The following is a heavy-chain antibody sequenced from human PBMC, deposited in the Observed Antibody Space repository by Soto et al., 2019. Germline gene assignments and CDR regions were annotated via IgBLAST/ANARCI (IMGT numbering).Heavy chain of an antibody. V-gene: IGHV3-53*01. Sequence: GGSLRLSCAASGFTVSSNYMSWVRQAPGKGLEWVSVIYSGGSTYYADSVKGRFTISTDNTKNTLDLQMNSLRAADTALYYCDVSNRRQQYYYYYYGMDVWGQGTTVTVSS. D-gene: IGHD6-13*01. CDR2: IYSGGST. J-gene: IGHJ6*02. CDR1: GFTVSSNY. CDR3: DVSNRRQQYYYYYYGMDV.